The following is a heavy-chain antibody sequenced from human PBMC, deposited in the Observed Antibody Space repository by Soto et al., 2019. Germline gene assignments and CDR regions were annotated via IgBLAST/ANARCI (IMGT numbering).Heavy chain of an antibody. J-gene: IGHJ4*02. CDR3: ARAISTGYNILTGYYMDY. Sequence: PSETLSLTCTVSGGSISSGDYYWSWIRQPPGKGLEWSGYIYYSGSTNYNPALKSRVTISVDTSKNQFSLKLTSVTAADTAVYYCARAISTGYNILTGYYMDYWGQGSLVTVSS. CDR1: GGSISSGDYY. V-gene: IGHV4-61*08. CDR2: IYYSGST. D-gene: IGHD3-9*01.